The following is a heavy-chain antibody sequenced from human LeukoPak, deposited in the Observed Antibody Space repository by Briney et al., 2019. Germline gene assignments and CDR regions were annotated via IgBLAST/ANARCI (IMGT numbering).Heavy chain of an antibody. J-gene: IGHJ5*02. Sequence: SETLSLTCAVYGGSFSGYYWSWIRQPPGKGLEWIGEINHSGSTNYNPSLKSRVTISVDTSKNQFSLKLSSVTAADTAVYYCARRRGIAAAGTVRFDPWGQGTLVTVSS. V-gene: IGHV4-34*01. CDR1: GGSFSGYY. CDR3: ARRRGIAAAGTVRFDP. D-gene: IGHD6-13*01. CDR2: INHSGST.